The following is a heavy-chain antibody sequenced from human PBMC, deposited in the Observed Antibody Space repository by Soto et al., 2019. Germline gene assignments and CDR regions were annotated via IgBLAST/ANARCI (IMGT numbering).Heavy chain of an antibody. D-gene: IGHD2-21*01. CDR2: IYGSGRGI. J-gene: IGHJ4*02. V-gene: IGHV3-23*05. CDR1: GLPHSSFA. CDR3: AKDAVYNDGLWLMDH. Sequence: VGSLRLSCTASGLPHSSFAMMWVRQAPGKGLECVAGIYGSGRGIEYADSVKGRFTISRDNSRNTVYLQMTDLRADDTAVYYCAKDAVYNDGLWLMDHWGQGTQVTVSS.